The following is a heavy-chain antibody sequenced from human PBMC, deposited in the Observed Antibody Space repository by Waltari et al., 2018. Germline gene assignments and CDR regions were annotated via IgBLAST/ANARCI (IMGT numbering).Heavy chain of an antibody. CDR2: ISWNSGSI. D-gene: IGHD4-17*01. V-gene: IGHV3-9*01. CDR3: ARRRYGATVTTWDWFDP. CDR1: GFTFDDYA. Sequence: EVQLVESGGGLVQPGRSLRLSCAASGFTFDDYAMHWVRPAPGKGLEWVSGISWNSGSIGYADAVKGRFTISRDNAKNSLYLQMNSLRAEDTALYYCARRRYGATVTTWDWFDPWGQGTLVTVSS. J-gene: IGHJ5*02.